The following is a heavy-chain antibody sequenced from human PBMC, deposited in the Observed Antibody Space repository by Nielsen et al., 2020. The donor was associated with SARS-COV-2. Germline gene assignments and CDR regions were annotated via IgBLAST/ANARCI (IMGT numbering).Heavy chain of an antibody. CDR3: ARDRSNFVEILEWLSGGNDY. D-gene: IGHD3-3*01. J-gene: IGHJ4*02. Sequence: GGSLRLSCAASGFSFSTYAMSWVRQALGKGLEWVSAVSGSGGATFYADSVKGRFTISRDNSKNILYLQMNSLRAEDTAVYYCARDRSNFVEILEWLSGGNDYWGQGTLVTVSS. CDR2: VSGSGGAT. V-gene: IGHV3-23*01. CDR1: GFSFSTYA.